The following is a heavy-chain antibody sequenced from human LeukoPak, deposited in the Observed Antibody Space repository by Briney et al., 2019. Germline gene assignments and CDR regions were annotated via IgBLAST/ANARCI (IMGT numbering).Heavy chain of an antibody. CDR1: GGSISSYY. CDR2: IYYSGST. Sequence: PSETLSLTCTVSGGSISSYYWSWIRQPPGKGLEWIGYIYYSGSTNYNPSLKSRVTISVDRSKNQFSLKLSSVTAADTAVYYCARETLVGNWFDPWGQGTLVTVSS. J-gene: IGHJ5*02. CDR3: ARETLVGNWFDP. D-gene: IGHD2-15*01. V-gene: IGHV4-59*12.